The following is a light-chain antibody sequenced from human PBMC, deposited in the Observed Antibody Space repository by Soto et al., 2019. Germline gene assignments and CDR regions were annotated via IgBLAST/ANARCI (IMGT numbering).Light chain of an antibody. V-gene: IGLV1-51*02. CDR2: ENN. J-gene: IGLJ1*01. CDR1: SSNIGNNY. CDR3: GTWDSSLSANV. Sequence: QSVLTQPPSVSAAPGQKVTISCSGSSSNIGNNYVSWYQQLPGTAPKLLIYENNKRPSGIPDRFSGSKSGTSATLGITGLQIGDEADYYCGTWDSSLSANVFGTGTKVTVL.